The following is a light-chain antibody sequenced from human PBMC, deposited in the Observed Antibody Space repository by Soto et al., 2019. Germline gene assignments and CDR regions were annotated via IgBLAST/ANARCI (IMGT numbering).Light chain of an antibody. CDR1: LNVNNN. CDR3: QQYGSSPRIT. V-gene: IGKV3-20*01. J-gene: IGKJ5*01. Sequence: VLTQSPATLSLSPGERATLSCRASLNVNNNLAWYQQKPGQAPRLLIYAASSRATGIPDRFSGSGSGTDFTLTISRLEPEDFAVYYCQQYGSSPRITFGQGTRLEIK. CDR2: AAS.